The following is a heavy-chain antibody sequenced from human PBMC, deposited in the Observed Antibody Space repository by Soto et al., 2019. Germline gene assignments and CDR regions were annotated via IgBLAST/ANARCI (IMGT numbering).Heavy chain of an antibody. CDR3: ATERTDYARLAFLDY. J-gene: IGHJ4*02. CDR2: IIPILGIA. V-gene: IGHV1-69*04. D-gene: IGHD4-17*01. Sequence: ASVKVSCKASGYTFTSYYMHWVRQAPGQGLEWMGRIIPILGIANYAQKFQGRVTITADKSTSTAYMELSSLRSEDTAVYYCATERTDYARLAFLDYWGQGTLVTVSS. CDR1: GYTFTSYY.